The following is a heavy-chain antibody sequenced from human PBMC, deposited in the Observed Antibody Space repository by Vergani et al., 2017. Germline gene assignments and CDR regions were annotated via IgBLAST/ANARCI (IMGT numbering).Heavy chain of an antibody. D-gene: IGHD4/OR15-4a*01. J-gene: IGHJ6*02. V-gene: IGHV2-26*01. Sequence: QVTLKESGPVLVKPTETLTLTCTVSGFSLSNARMGVSWIRQPPGKALEWLAHIFSNDEKSYSTSLKIRLTITKDTSKNQVVLTMTNMDPVDTATYYCAHRGASPGMDVWGQGTTVTVSS. CDR3: AHRGASPGMDV. CDR1: GFSLSNARMG. CDR2: IFSNDEK.